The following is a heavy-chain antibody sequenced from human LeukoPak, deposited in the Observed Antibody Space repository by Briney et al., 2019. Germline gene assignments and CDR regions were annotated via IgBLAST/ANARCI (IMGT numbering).Heavy chain of an antibody. CDR2: IHYSGST. CDR3: ARDRSPQGYFDY. Sequence: SETLSLTCTVSGGSISGYHWNWSRQPPGKGLEYIGNIHYSGSTNYNPSLKSRVTISVDTSKNQFSLKLSSVTAADTAVYYCARDRSPQGYFDYWGQGTLVTVSS. CDR1: GGSISGYH. J-gene: IGHJ4*02. V-gene: IGHV4-59*12. D-gene: IGHD3-16*02.